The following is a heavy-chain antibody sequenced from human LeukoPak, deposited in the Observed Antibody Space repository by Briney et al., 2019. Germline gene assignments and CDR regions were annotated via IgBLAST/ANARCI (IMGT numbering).Heavy chain of an antibody. CDR3: ARDGFESGWYHFDY. V-gene: IGHV1-2*02. CDR2: INPNSGVT. CDR1: GYTFTGYY. D-gene: IGHD6-19*01. J-gene: IGHJ4*02. Sequence: ASVKVSCKASGYTFTGYYMNWVRQSPGQGLEWMGWINPNSGVTNFAQKFQGRVTMTRDTSIRTAYMELSRLRSGDTAVYYCARDGFESGWYHFDYWGQGTLVTVSS.